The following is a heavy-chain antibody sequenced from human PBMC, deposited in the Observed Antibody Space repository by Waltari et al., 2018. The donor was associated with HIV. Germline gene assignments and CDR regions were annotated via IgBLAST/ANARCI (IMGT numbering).Heavy chain of an antibody. Sequence: QVQLVQSGAEVKKPGASVKVSCKASGYTFTGYYMHWVRQAPGQGLEWMGWSNPNSGGTNYAQNFQGRVTMTRDTSMSKAHMELSRLRSDDTAVYYWARADYYGSGSQDYWGQGTLVTVSS. CDR2: SNPNSGGT. CDR3: ARADYYGSGSQDY. V-gene: IGHV1-2*02. CDR1: GYTFTGYY. J-gene: IGHJ4*02. D-gene: IGHD3-10*01.